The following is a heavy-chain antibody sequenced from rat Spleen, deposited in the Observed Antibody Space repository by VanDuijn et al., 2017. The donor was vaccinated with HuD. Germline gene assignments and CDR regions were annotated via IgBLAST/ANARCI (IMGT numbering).Heavy chain of an antibody. Sequence: EVQLVDSGGGLVQPGRSLKLSCAASGFTFSSFSMAWVRQAPEKGLEWVASMSSGGYGTFYPDSVKGRFTISRHNAKTTLSLQMNSLRSEDTATYYCAGHGSIYNNYWFVYWGQGTLVTVSS. CDR3: AGHGSIYNNYWFVY. CDR1: GFTFSSFS. D-gene: IGHD1-10*01. V-gene: IGHV5-25*01. J-gene: IGHJ3*01. CDR2: MSSGGYGT.